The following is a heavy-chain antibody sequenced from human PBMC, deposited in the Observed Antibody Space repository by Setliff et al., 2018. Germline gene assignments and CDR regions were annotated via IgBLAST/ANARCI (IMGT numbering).Heavy chain of an antibody. J-gene: IGHJ5*02. CDR1: GGSISSYY. Sequence: SSETLSLTCTVSGGSISSYYWSWIRQPAGKGLEWIGRXXTXXXXXXXXXXXXXXXXXXDTSXXXFSLKLSSVTAADTAVYYCASTPAHHPITMIVGGDWFDPWGQGTLVTVSS. CDR2: XXTXXXX. CDR3: ASTPAHHPITMIVGGDWFDP. D-gene: IGHD3-22*01. V-gene: IGHV4-4*07.